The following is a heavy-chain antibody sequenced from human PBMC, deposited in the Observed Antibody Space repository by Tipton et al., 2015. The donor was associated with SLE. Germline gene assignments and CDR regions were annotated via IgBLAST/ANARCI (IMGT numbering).Heavy chain of an antibody. V-gene: IGHV4-59*11. J-gene: IGHJ5*02. CDR3: ARGHSSGWSGWFDP. CDR2: IYYSGSI. CDR1: GGSISSHY. D-gene: IGHD6-19*01. Sequence: TLSLTCTVSGGSISSHYWSWIRQPPGKGLEWIGYIYYSGSINYNSSLKSRVTISVDTSKNQFSLKLSSVTAADTAVYYCARGHSSGWSGWFDPWGQGTLVTVSS.